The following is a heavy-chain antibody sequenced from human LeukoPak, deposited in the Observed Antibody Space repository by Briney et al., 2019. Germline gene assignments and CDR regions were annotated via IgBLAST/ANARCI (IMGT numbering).Heavy chain of an antibody. Sequence: SGRSLRLSCADTGFLFSDFIDHTMVWVRQAPGKGLEWVSYISSSSTSISYADSVRGRFSISRDNAQRSLYLHMNSLRDEDTAVYYCAREFSVVGNFDYWGQGTLVIVSS. CDR2: ISSSSTSI. V-gene: IGHV3-21*01. D-gene: IGHD2-21*01. J-gene: IGHJ4*02. CDR3: AREFSVVGNFDY. CDR1: GFLFSDFIDHT.